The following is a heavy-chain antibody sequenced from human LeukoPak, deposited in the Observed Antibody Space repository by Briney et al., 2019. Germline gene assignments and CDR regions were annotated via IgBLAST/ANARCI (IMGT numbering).Heavy chain of an antibody. CDR2: ISGNGVSI. CDR1: GFTFSSYA. D-gene: IGHD3-22*01. V-gene: IGHV3-23*01. Sequence: PGGSLRLSCAASGFTFSSYAMSWVRQAPGKGLEWVSVISGNGVSILHADSVKGRFTISRDNSKNTLYLQMNSLRDEDTAVYYCAKGQLSFDSSGYYRWGQGTLVTVSS. CDR3: AKGQLSFDSSGYYR. J-gene: IGHJ4*02.